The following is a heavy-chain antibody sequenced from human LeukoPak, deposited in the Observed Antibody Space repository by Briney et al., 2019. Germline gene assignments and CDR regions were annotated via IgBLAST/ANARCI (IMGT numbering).Heavy chain of an antibody. Sequence: PSETLSLTCAVYGGSFSGCYWSWIRQPPGKGLEWIGEINHSGSTNYNPSPKSRVTISVDTSKNQFSLKLSSVTAADTAVYYCARAHGYSFSSWFDPWGQGTLVTVSS. CDR1: GGSFSGCY. J-gene: IGHJ5*02. CDR3: ARAHGYSFSSWFDP. V-gene: IGHV4-34*01. D-gene: IGHD5-18*01. CDR2: INHSGST.